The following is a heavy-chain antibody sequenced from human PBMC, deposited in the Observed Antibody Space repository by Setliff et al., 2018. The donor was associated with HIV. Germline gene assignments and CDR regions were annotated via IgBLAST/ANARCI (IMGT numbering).Heavy chain of an antibody. CDR2: IYHSGGT. CDR1: GGSISSSNW. J-gene: IGHJ5*02. Sequence: PSETLSLTCAVSGGSISSSNWWSWVRQPPGKGLEWIGEIYHSGGTNYNPSLKSRVTISVDTSRNQFSLKLSSVTAADTAVYYCARGGRSLAAQTWFDPWGQGTLVTVS. V-gene: IGHV4-4*02. CDR3: ARGGRSLAAQTWFDP. D-gene: IGHD6-6*01.